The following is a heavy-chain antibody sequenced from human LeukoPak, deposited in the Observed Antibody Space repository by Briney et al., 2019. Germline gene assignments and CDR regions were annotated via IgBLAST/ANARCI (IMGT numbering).Heavy chain of an antibody. J-gene: IGHJ3*02. CDR3: ARGGPEIDIVATIWNDAFDI. D-gene: IGHD5-12*01. Sequence: ASVKVSCKASGYTFTGYYMHWVRQAPGQGLEWMGWINPNSGGTNYAQKFQGRVTMTRDTSISTAYMELSRLGSDDTAVYYCARGGPEIDIVATIWNDAFDIWGQGTMVTVSS. CDR2: INPNSGGT. V-gene: IGHV1-2*02. CDR1: GYTFTGYY.